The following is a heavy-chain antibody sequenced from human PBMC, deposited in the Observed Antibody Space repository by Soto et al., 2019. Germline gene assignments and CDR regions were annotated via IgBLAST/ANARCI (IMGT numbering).Heavy chain of an antibody. CDR1: GGSFSGYY. CDR3: ARRYCGGDCYSSPTRVFDY. Sequence: SETLSLTCAVYGGSFSGYYWSWIRQPPGKGLEWIGEINHSGSTNYNPSLKSRVTISVDTSKNQFSLKLSSVTAADTAVYYCARRYCGGDCYSSPTRVFDYWGQGTLVTVSS. V-gene: IGHV4-34*01. J-gene: IGHJ4*02. D-gene: IGHD2-21*02. CDR2: INHSGST.